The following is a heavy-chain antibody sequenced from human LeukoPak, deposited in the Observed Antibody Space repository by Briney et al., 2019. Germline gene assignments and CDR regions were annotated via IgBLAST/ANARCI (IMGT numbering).Heavy chain of an antibody. CDR1: GFAFTSSA. CDR3: AASSGSYFPYYYYMDV. Sequence: ASVKVSCKASGFAFTSSAMQWVRQARGQRLEWIGWIVVGSGNTNYAQKFQERVTITRDMSTSTAYMELSSLRSEDTAVYYCAASSGSYFPYYYYMDVWGKGTTVTVSS. CDR2: IVVGSGNT. V-gene: IGHV1-58*02. D-gene: IGHD1-26*01. J-gene: IGHJ6*03.